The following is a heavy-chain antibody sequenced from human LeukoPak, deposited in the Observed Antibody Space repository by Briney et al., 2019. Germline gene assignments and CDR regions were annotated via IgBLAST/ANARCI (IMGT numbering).Heavy chain of an antibody. D-gene: IGHD3-22*01. CDR1: GYTFTSYD. Sequence: ASVKVSSKASGYTFTSYDINWVRQATGQGLEWMGWMNPNSGNTGYAQKFQGRVTMTRNTSISTAYMELSSLRSEDTAVYYCARVYYDSSGYYGFDYWGQGTLVTVSS. CDR2: MNPNSGNT. J-gene: IGHJ4*02. CDR3: ARVYYDSSGYYGFDY. V-gene: IGHV1-8*01.